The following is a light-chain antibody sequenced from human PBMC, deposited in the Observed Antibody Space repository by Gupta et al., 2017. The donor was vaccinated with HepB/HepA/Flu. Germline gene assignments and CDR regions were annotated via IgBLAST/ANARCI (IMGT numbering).Light chain of an antibody. CDR3: QQYDNLPMCS. CDR2: DAS. CDR1: QDISNY. J-gene: IGKJ2*04. V-gene: IGKV1-33*01. Sequence: IQMTQSPSSLSASVGDRVTITCQASQDISNYLNWYQQKPGKAPKLLIYDASNLETGVPSRFSGSGSGTDFTFTISSLQPEDIATYYCQQYDNLPMCSFGQGTKLEIK.